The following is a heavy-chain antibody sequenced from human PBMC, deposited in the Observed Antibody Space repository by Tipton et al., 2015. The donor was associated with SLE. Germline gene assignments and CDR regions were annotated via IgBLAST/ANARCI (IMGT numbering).Heavy chain of an antibody. CDR1: GFTFSSYA. J-gene: IGHJ4*02. CDR2: ISYDGSNK. CDR3: AREGAVAGVFDY. D-gene: IGHD6-19*01. Sequence: SLRLSCAASGFTFSSYAMHWVRQAPGKGLEWVAVISYDGSNKYYADSVKGRFTISRDNSKNTLYVQMNSLRAEDTAVYYCAREGAVAGVFDYWGQGTLVTVSS. V-gene: IGHV3-30-3*01.